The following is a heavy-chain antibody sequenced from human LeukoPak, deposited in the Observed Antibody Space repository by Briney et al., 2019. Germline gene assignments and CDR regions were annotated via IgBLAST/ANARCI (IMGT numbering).Heavy chain of an antibody. Sequence: GASVTVSCTASGYSFTGYYMHWVRQAPGQGLEWVGWINPNSGGTNYAQMFQGWVTMTRDRAISTAYMEVSRLRSDDTAVDYCARDIAAGANLFDRWGQGSLATVSS. CDR3: ARDIAAGANLFDR. CDR2: INPNSGGT. J-gene: IGHJ5*02. CDR1: GYSFTGYY. V-gene: IGHV1-2*04. D-gene: IGHD6-13*01.